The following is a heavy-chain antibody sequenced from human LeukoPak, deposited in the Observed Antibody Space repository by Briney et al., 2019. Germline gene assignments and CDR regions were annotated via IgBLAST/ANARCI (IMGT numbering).Heavy chain of an antibody. Sequence: GGSLSLSCAASGFTFSSYARSWVRQAPGKGLEWVSAISGSGGSTYYADSVKGRFTISRNNSKNTLYLQMNSLRAEDTAVYYCAKDPRNYDFWSGSWFDPWGQGTLVTVSS. CDR2: ISGSGGST. CDR3: AKDPRNYDFWSGSWFDP. CDR1: GFTFSSYA. V-gene: IGHV3-23*01. J-gene: IGHJ5*02. D-gene: IGHD3-3*01.